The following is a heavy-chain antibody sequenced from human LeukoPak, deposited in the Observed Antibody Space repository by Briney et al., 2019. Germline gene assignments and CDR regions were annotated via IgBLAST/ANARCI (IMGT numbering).Heavy chain of an antibody. J-gene: IGHJ4*02. CDR2: ISAYNGNT. CDR1: GYTLTSYG. D-gene: IGHD2-15*01. Sequence: ASVKVSRKASGYTLTSYGIRGVRQAPGQGLEWMGWISAYNGNTDYAHTLKSTVTMSTDTSTSTAYMELRSLRSDDTAMYYCARVVGNALVVVAATHLGYWGQGTPVTVSS. V-gene: IGHV1-18*01. CDR3: ARVVGNALVVVAATHLGY.